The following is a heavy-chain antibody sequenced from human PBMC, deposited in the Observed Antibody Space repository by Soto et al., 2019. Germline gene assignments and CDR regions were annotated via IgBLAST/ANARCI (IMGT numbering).Heavy chain of an antibody. V-gene: IGHV1-69*02. J-gene: IGHJ4*02. CDR1: GGTFSSYT. D-gene: IGHD3-22*01. Sequence: QVQLVQSGAEVKKPGSSVKVSCKASGGTFSSYTISWVRQAPGQGLEWMGRIIPILGIANYAQKFQGRVTITADKSTSTAYMELSSLRSEDTAVYYCAYAYYYDSCGYLYYFDYWGQGTLVTVSS. CDR3: AYAYYYDSCGYLYYFDY. CDR2: IIPILGIA.